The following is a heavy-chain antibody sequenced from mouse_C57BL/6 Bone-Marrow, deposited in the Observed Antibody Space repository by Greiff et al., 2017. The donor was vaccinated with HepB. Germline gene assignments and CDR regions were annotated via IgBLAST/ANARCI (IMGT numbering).Heavy chain of an antibody. J-gene: IGHJ3*01. CDR3: ACNYLFAY. CDR1: GYSITSGYY. CDR2: ISYDGSN. D-gene: IGHD2-1*01. V-gene: IGHV3-6*01. Sequence: EVKLMESGPGLVKPSQSLSLTCSVTGYSITSGYYWNWIRQFPGNKLEWMGYISYDGSNNYNPSLKNRISITRDTSKNQFFLKLNSVTTEDTATYYCACNYLFAYWGQGTLVTVSA.